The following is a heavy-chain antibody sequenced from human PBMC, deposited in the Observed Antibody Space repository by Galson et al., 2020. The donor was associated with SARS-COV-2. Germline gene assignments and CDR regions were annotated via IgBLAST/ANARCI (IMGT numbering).Heavy chain of an antibody. D-gene: IGHD3-3*01. CDR1: GYTFTSYG. Sequence: ASVKVSCKASGYTFTSYGISWVRQAPGQGLEWMGWISAYNGNTNYAQKLQDRVTMTTDTSTSTAYMELRSLRSDDTAVYYCARARFDDYDFWCGYGPVLPDAFDIWGQGTMVTVSS. CDR2: ISAYNGNT. V-gene: IGHV1-18*04. J-gene: IGHJ3*02. CDR3: ARARFDDYDFWCGYGPVLPDAFDI.